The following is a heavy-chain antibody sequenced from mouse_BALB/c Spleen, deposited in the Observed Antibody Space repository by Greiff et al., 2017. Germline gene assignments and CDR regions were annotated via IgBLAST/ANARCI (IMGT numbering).Heavy chain of an antibody. V-gene: IGHV5-17*02. CDR3: ARDYGNNLCYFDS. CDR2: ISSGSSTI. J-gene: IGHJ2*01. D-gene: IGHD2-1*01. CDR1: GFTFSSFG. Sequence: EVMLVESGGGLVQPGGSRKLSCAASGFTFSSFGMHWVRQAPEKGLEWVAYISSGSSTIYYADTVKGRFTISRDNPKNTLFLQMTSLRSEDTAMYYCARDYGNNLCYFDSGGQGTTRTVSS.